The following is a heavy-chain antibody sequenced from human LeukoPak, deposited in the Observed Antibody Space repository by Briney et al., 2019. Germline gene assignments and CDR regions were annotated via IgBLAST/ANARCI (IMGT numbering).Heavy chain of an antibody. CDR1: GYTFTSYG. V-gene: IGHV1-18*01. D-gene: IGHD3-10*01. CDR2: ISAYNGNT. J-gene: IGHJ4*02. Sequence: ASVKVSCKASGYTFTSYGISWVRQAPGQGLEWMGWISAYNGNTNYAQKLQGRVTMTTDTSTSTAYMELRSLRSDDTAVYYCASAMYGSGIYYFDYWGQGSLVTVSS. CDR3: ASAMYGSGIYYFDY.